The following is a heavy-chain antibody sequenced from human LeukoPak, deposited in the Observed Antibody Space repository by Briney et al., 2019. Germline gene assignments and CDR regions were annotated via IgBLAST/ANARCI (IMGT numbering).Heavy chain of an antibody. CDR1: GYSFNSHH. J-gene: IGHJ6*02. V-gene: IGHV1-46*02. CDR3: ARDSGNFHYDMDV. CDR2: KFSHDGST. D-gene: IGHD3-10*01. Sequence: ASVKVSCKTSGYSFNSHHVHWVRQAPGQGLEWMGVKFSHDGSTSNTQKFQGRITMTRDTTTSTVYMELSSLRSEDTAVYYCARDSGNFHYDMDVWGQGTTVIVSS.